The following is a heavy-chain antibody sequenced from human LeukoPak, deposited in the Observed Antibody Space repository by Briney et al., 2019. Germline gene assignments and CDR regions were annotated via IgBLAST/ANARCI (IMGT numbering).Heavy chain of an antibody. CDR2: ISHDGSNK. J-gene: IGHJ5*02. D-gene: IGHD3-10*01. Sequence: SGRSLRLSCAASGFTFSSYGMHWVRQAPGKGLEWVAGISHDGSNKYYADSVKGRFTISRDSAKNTLYLQMNSLRAEDTAVYYCAKSAGFYGSGSYYYNWFDPWGQGTLVTVSS. CDR3: AKSAGFYGSGSYYYNWFDP. CDR1: GFTFSSYG. V-gene: IGHV3-30*18.